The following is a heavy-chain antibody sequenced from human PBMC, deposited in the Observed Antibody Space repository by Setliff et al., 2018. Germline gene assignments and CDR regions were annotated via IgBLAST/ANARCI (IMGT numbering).Heavy chain of an antibody. D-gene: IGHD2-8*01. CDR1: GYTFSNYG. CDR3: SKLVRYCTTTACQGASGAEF. Sequence: ASVKVSCKASGYTFSNYGITRVRQAPGQGLEWMGWISAYTGNTKFAQKFQGRVTMTTDTSTSTAYLELRSLTSDDTAVYYCSKLVRYCTTTACQGASGAEFWGQGTLVTSPQ. J-gene: IGHJ4*02. CDR2: ISAYTGNT. V-gene: IGHV1-18*01.